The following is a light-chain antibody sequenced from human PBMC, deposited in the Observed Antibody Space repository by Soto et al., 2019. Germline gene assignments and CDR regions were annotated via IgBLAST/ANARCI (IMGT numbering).Light chain of an antibody. CDR1: QDISHY. J-gene: IGKJ4*01. V-gene: IGKV1-33*01. CDR2: DAS. CDR3: QQYDSLPLT. Sequence: DIQMTQSPSSLSASAGDRVTITCQVSQDISHYLNWYQQKPGKTPKVLIYDASTLEVGVPSRFSGSGSGTDFTFTISSLQPEDIGTYYCQQYDSLPLTFGAGTKVEIK.